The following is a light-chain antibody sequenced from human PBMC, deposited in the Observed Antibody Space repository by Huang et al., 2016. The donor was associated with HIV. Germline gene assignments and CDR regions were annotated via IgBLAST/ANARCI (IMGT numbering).Light chain of an antibody. CDR3: QQRSNWPPVLT. V-gene: IGKV3-11*01. Sequence: EIVLTQSPATLSLSPGERATLYCRASQRVSSYLAWHQQKPGQAPRLVIDDASNRTPDIPARFSGSGSGTDFTLTISSLEPEDVAVYYCQQRSNWPPVLTFGGGTKVEIK. J-gene: IGKJ4*01. CDR2: DAS. CDR1: QRVSSY.